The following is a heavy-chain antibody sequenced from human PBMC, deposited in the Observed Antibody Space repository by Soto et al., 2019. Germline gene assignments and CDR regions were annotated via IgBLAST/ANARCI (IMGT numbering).Heavy chain of an antibody. CDR3: AKETYYDFWSGFHGAFDI. CDR1: GFTFSSYA. Sequence: EVQLLESGGGLVQPGGSLRLSCAASGFTFSSYAMSWVRQAPGKGLEWVSAISGSGGSKYYADSVKGRFTISRDNSKNTLYLQMNSLRAEDTAVYYCAKETYYDFWSGFHGAFDIWGQGTMVTVSS. V-gene: IGHV3-23*01. J-gene: IGHJ3*02. D-gene: IGHD3-3*01. CDR2: ISGSGGSK.